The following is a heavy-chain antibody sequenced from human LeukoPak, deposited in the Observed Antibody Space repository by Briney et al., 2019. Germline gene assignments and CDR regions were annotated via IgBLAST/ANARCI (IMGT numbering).Heavy chain of an antibody. J-gene: IGHJ5*02. V-gene: IGHV4-59*01. D-gene: IGHD5-12*01. CDR1: GGSISSYY. CDR2: IYYSGST. CDR3: ARGLLWLPTDSNWFDP. Sequence: SETLSLTCTVSGGSISSYYWSWIRQPPGKGLEWIGYIYYSGSTNYNPSLKGRVTISVDTSKNQFSLKLSSVTAADTAVYYCARGLLWLPTDSNWFDPWGQGTLVTVSS.